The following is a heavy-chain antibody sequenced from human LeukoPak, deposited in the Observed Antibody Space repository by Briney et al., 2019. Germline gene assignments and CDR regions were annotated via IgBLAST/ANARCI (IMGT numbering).Heavy chain of an antibody. J-gene: IGHJ4*02. D-gene: IGHD1-1*01. V-gene: IGHV1-2*02. CDR3: ARKGSDFIETTPFDY. CDR1: GYTFTGYY. CDR2: INPNSGDT. Sequence: GASVKVSCKASGYTFTGYYMHWVRQAPGQGLEWMGWINPNSGDTNYAQKFQGRVTMTRDTSISTASMEMSSLGSDDTAGYYCARKGSDFIETTPFDYWGQGTLVTVSS.